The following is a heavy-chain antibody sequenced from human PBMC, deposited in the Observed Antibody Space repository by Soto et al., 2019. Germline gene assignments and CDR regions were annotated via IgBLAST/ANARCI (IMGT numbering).Heavy chain of an antibody. D-gene: IGHD6-13*01. V-gene: IGHV1-46*01. CDR1: GYTFTSYY. CDR2: INPSGGST. J-gene: IGHJ6*02. Sequence: ASVKVSCKASGYTFTSYYMHWVRQAPGQGLEWMGIINPSGGSTSYVQKFQGRVTMTRDTSTSTVYMELSSLRSEDTAVYYCAREGAYSSSWYSPHYGMDVWGQGTTVTVS. CDR3: AREGAYSSSWYSPHYGMDV.